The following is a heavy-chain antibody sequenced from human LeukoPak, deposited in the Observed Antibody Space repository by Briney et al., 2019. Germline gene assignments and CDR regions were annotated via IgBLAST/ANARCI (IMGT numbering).Heavy chain of an antibody. CDR1: GFTFSSYG. Sequence: GGSLRLSCAASGFTFSSYGMHWVRQAPGKGLEWVAVISYDGSNKYYADSVKGRFTISRDNSKNTLYLQMNSLRAEDTAVYYCAKDQQNNIVVVPAASFDYWGQGTLVTVSS. CDR2: ISYDGSNK. J-gene: IGHJ4*02. D-gene: IGHD2-2*01. CDR3: AKDQQNNIVVVPAASFDY. V-gene: IGHV3-30*18.